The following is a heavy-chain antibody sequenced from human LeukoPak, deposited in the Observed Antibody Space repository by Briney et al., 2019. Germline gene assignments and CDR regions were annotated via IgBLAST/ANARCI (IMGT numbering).Heavy chain of an antibody. CDR1: GYSISSGYY. CDR2: IYHSRTT. V-gene: IGHV4-38-2*01. J-gene: IGHJ6*03. Sequence: SETLSLTCAVSGYSISSGYYWGWVRQPPGKGREWIGTIYHSRTTYYNPSLKSRVAISVDTSTKQFSLKLSSVTAADTAVYYCARGIYYYYYMDVWGKGTTVTVSS. CDR3: ARGIYYYYYMDV.